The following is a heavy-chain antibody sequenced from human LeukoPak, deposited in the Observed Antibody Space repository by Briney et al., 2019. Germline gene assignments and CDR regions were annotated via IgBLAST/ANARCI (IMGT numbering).Heavy chain of an antibody. J-gene: IGHJ4*02. CDR1: GFTFSSYE. V-gene: IGHV3-48*03. CDR3: AGGWFGGEHF. D-gene: IGHD3-16*01. CDR2: ISSSGSTI. Sequence: GGSLRLSCAASGFTFSSYEMNWVRRAPGKGLEWVSYISSSGSTIFYADSVKGRFTISRDNAKNSLYIQMNSLRAEDTAVYYCAGGWFGGEHFWGQGTLVTVSS.